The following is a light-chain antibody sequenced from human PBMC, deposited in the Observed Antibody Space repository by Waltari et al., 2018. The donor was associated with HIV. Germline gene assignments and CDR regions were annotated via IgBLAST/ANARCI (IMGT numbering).Light chain of an antibody. CDR1: SSNIGSNY. Sequence: QSVLTQPPSASGTPGQRVTISCSGSSSNIGSNYIYWYQQLPGTAPKLLIYRNNPRPSGVPDRFPGSKSVTSASLAISGLRSEDEADYSCAAWDDSLSGWVFGGGTKLTVL. V-gene: IGLV1-47*01. J-gene: IGLJ3*02. CDR2: RNN. CDR3: AAWDDSLSGWV.